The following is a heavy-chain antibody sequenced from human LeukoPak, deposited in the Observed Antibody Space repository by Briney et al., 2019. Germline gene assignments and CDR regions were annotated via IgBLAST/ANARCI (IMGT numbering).Heavy chain of an antibody. D-gene: IGHD6-19*01. CDR1: GGSISSGGYY. CDR3: ARGWIAVAVYYFDY. Sequence: SETLSLTCTVSGGSISSGGYYWSWIRQPPGKGLEWIGEINHSGSTNYNPSLKSRVTISVDTSKNQFSLKLSSVTAADTAVYYCARGWIAVAVYYFDYWGQGTLVTASS. V-gene: IGHV4-39*07. CDR2: INHSGST. J-gene: IGHJ4*02.